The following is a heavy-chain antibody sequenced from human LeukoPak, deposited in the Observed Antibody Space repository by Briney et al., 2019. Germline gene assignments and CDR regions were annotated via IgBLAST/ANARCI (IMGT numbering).Heavy chain of an antibody. CDR1: GGSISSGGYY. Sequence: SQTLSLTCTVSGGSISSGGYYWSWIRQPPGKGLEWIGSIYYSGSTYYNPSLKSRVTISVDTSKNQFSLKLSSVTAADTAVYYCARDSSWFYGMDVWGQGTTVTVSS. J-gene: IGHJ6*02. CDR3: ARDSSWFYGMDV. V-gene: IGHV4-39*07. CDR2: IYYSGST. D-gene: IGHD3-10*01.